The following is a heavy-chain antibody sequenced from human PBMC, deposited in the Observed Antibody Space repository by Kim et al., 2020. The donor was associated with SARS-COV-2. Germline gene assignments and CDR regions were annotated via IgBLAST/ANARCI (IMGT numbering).Heavy chain of an antibody. D-gene: IGHD6-13*01. CDR1: GYTFTSYA. CDR2: INAGNGNT. Sequence: ASVKVSCKASGYTFTSYAMHWVRQAPGQRLEWMGWINAGNGNTKYSQKFQGRVTITRDTSASTAYMELSSLRSEDTAVYYCARKAAGTPPDPYYFDYWGQGTLVTVSS. J-gene: IGHJ4*02. V-gene: IGHV1-3*01. CDR3: ARKAAGTPPDPYYFDY.